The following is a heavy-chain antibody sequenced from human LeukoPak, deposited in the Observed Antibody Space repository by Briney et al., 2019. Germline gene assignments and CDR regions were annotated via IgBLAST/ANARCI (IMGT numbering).Heavy chain of an antibody. D-gene: IGHD3-22*01. V-gene: IGHV1-8*01. CDR1: GYTFTSYD. J-gene: IGHJ4*02. CDR2: MNPNSGNT. CDR3: AASGDYYDSSGQFDY. Sequence: ASVKVSCKASGYTFTSYDINWVRQATGQGLEWMGWMNPNSGNTGYAQKFQGRVTITADESTSTAYMELSSLRSEDTAVYYCAASGDYYDSSGQFDYWGQGTLVTVSS.